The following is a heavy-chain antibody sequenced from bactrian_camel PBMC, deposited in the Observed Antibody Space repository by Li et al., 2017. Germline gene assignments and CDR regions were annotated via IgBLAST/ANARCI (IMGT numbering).Heavy chain of an antibody. CDR3: AAVPDLGHLTPIEALGVITPGQY. J-gene: IGHJ4*01. CDR2: IDSDGRIT. V-gene: IGHV3S6*01. CDR1: TYTAATAWGYC. Sequence: HVQLVESGGGSVQAGGSLRLSCVASTYTAATAWGYCKAWFRQAPGKEREGVAGIDSDGRITYADSVKGRFTISKDNAENTLYLQMNSLASEDTAMYYCAAVPDLGHLTPIEALGVITPGQYWGQGTQVTVS. D-gene: IGHD3*01.